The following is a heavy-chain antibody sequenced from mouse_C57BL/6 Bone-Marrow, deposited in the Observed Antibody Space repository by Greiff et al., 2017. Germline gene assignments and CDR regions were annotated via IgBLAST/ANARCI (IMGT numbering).Heavy chain of an antibody. V-gene: IGHV1-59*01. J-gene: IGHJ2*01. CDR2: IDPSDSYT. Sequence: QVQLQQPGAELVRPGTSVKLSCKASGYTFTSYWMHWVKQRPGQGLEWIRVIDPSDSYTNYNQKFKGKATLTVDTSSSTAYMQLSSLTSEDSAVYYCASPSIYYEVDYWGQGTTLTVSS. D-gene: IGHD2-4*01. CDR3: ASPSIYYEVDY. CDR1: GYTFTSYW.